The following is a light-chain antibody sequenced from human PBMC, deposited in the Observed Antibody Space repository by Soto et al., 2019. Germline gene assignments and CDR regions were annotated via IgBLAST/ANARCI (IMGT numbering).Light chain of an antibody. CDR2: DVS. V-gene: IGLV2-14*01. Sequence: QYAVTQPASDSGSLGQSLTISCTGTTSDVGGYNYVSWFQQHPGKALKLIIYDVSDRPSGVSNRFSGSKSGNTASLTISGLQAEDEADYFFSSSTSSTTPYVFGTGTKVTVL. CDR1: TSDVGGYNY. CDR3: SSSTSSTTPYV. J-gene: IGLJ1*01.